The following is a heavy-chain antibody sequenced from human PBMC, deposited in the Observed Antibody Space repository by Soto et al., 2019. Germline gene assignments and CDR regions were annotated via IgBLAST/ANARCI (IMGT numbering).Heavy chain of an antibody. CDR1: GGSFSGYY. CDR2: INHSGST. Sequence: SETLSLTCAVYGGSFSGYYWSWIRQPPGKGLEWIGEINHSGSTNYNPSLKSRVTISVDTSKNQFSLKLSSVTAADTAVYYCARTPTYYYGSGSYNFGRGAFDIWGQGTMVTVSS. CDR3: ARTPTYYYGSGSYNFGRGAFDI. V-gene: IGHV4-34*01. J-gene: IGHJ3*02. D-gene: IGHD3-10*01.